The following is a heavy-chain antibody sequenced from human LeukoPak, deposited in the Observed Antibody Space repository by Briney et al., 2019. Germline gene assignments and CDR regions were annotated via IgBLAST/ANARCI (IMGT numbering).Heavy chain of an antibody. J-gene: IGHJ4*02. Sequence: GGSLRLSCAASGFTFSTYWMTWVRQAPGKGLEWVANIKEDGSREYYVDSVKGRFTISRDNAKNSLYLQMDSLTAEDTAVYYCARGKIGSREYYFDYWGQGTLVTVSS. V-gene: IGHV3-7*01. CDR2: IKEDGSRE. CDR3: ARGKIGSREYYFDY. CDR1: GFTFSTYW. D-gene: IGHD3-10*01.